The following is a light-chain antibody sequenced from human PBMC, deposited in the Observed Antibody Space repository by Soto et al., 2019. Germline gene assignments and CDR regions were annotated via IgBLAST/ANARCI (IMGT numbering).Light chain of an antibody. CDR1: RSNIGSDA. CDR3: AAWDGSLSGWV. V-gene: IGLV1-44*01. Sequence: QAVVTQPPSASGTPGQRVTISCSGSRSNIGSDAVNWYQQLPGTAPKLLIFGNNKRPSGVPDRFSGSKSGTSGSLAISGLQSEDEADYYCAAWDGSLSGWVFGGGTQLTVL. J-gene: IGLJ3*02. CDR2: GNN.